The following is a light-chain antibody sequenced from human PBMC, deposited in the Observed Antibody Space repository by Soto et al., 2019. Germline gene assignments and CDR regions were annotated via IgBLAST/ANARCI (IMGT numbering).Light chain of an antibody. J-gene: IGKJ1*01. V-gene: IGKV3-20*01. Sequence: EIVLTQSPGTLSLSPGERATLSCRASQSVSSSYLAWYQQKPGLAPRLLIYGAASSATGISDRFSGSASGTDYPHNISRRDDEASAEYYLQQCGRPPSCGQGTVVDFK. CDR3: QQCGRPPS. CDR1: QSVSSSY. CDR2: GAA.